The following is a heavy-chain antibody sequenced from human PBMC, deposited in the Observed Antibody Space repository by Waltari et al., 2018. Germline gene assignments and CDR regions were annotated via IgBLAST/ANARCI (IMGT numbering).Heavy chain of an antibody. CDR1: GGSFSGYY. Sequence: QVQLQQWGAGLLKPSETLSLTCAVYGGSFSGYYWSWIRQPPGKGLEWIGEINHSGSTNYNPSLKSRVTISVDTSKNQFSLKLSSVTAADTAVYYCARPGLVVPAAIRYYYYMDVWGKGTTVTVSS. CDR2: INHSGST. V-gene: IGHV4-34*01. D-gene: IGHD2-2*02. J-gene: IGHJ6*03. CDR3: ARPGLVVPAAIRYYYYMDV.